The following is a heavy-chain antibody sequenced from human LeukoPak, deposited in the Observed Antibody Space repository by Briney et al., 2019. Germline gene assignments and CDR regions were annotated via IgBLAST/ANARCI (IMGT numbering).Heavy chain of an antibody. V-gene: IGHV3-11*01. CDR3: ASGAYCGGDCYSLDY. J-gene: IGHJ4*02. Sequence: GGSLRLSCAASGFTLSDYYLTWIRQAPGKGLEWVSYITSRGSTIYHADSVKGRFTISRDNAKNSLYLQMNSLRAEDTAVYYCASGAYCGGDCYSLDYWGQGTPVTVSS. CDR1: GFTLSDYY. CDR2: ITSRGSTI. D-gene: IGHD2-21*02.